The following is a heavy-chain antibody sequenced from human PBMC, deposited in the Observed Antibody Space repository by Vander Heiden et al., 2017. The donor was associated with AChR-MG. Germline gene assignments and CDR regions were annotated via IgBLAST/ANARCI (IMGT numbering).Heavy chain of an antibody. CDR2: IIPIFGTA. J-gene: IGHJ3*02. CDR1: ACTCSSYA. Sequence: QVQLLQSGAEVKQPGASANVSCTASACTCSSYASSCVRQAAGQGLEWMGGIIPIFGTANYAQKFQGRVTITADKSTSTAYMELSRLRSEDTAVSYCASIVDHGVYVGAFDIWGRVTMVTVSS. V-gene: IGHV1-69*06. D-gene: IGHD4-17*01. CDR3: ASIVDHGVYVGAFDI.